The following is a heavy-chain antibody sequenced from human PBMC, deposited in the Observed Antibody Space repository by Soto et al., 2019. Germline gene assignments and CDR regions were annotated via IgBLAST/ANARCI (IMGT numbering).Heavy chain of an antibody. D-gene: IGHD5-12*01. CDR2: ISAYNGNT. Sequence: ASVKVSCKASGYTFTSYGISWVRQASGQGLEWMGWISAYNGNTNYAQKLQGRVTMTTDTSTSTAYMELRSLRSDDTAVYYCARVLKGGSRGYDCFDYWGQGTLVTVSS. V-gene: IGHV1-18*01. CDR3: ARVLKGGSRGYDCFDY. CDR1: GYTFTSYG. J-gene: IGHJ4*02.